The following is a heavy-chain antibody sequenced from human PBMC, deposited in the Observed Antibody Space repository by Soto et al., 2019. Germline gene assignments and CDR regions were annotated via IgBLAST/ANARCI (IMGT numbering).Heavy chain of an antibody. CDR2: IYHSGST. D-gene: IGHD2-15*01. CDR1: GYSISSGYY. V-gene: IGHV4-38-2*01. Sequence: SETLSLTCAVSGYSISSGYYWGFIRQPPGKGLEWIGSIYHSGSTYYNPSLKSRVTISVDTSKNQFSLKLSSVTAADTAVYYCARAAGGGYCSGGSCYSRAFDIWGQGTMVTVSS. J-gene: IGHJ3*02. CDR3: ARAAGGGYCSGGSCYSRAFDI.